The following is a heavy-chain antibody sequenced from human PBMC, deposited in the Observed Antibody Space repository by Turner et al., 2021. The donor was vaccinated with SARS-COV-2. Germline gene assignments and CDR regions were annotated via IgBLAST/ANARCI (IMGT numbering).Heavy chain of an antibody. D-gene: IGHD3-3*01. J-gene: IGHJ6*02. CDR3: ARYRRDYDFWSGAYGMGGMDV. CDR1: GFTFSTYS. V-gene: IGHV3-21*01. CDR2: ISSSSTYI. Sequence: EVQLVESGGGLVKPGGSLRLSCDASGFTFSTYSMNWVRQAPGKGLEWVSSISSSSTYIYYADSVKGRFTISRDNAKNSLYLQMNSLRAEDTAVYYCARYRRDYDFWSGAYGMGGMDVWGQGTTVTVSS.